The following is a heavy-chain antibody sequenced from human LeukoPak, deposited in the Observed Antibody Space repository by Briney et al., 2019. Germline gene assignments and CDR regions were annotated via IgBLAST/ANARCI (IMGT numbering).Heavy chain of an antibody. V-gene: IGHV1-8*02. CDR3: ARGAVVIRYYYYGMDV. CDR2: MNPNSGNT. CDR1: GFTFTSSA. J-gene: IGHJ6*02. Sequence: ASVKVSCKASGFTFTSSAVQWVRQATGQGLEWMGWMNPNSGNTGYAQKFQGRVTMTRNTSISTAYMELSSLRSEDTAVYYCARGAVVIRYYYYGMDVWGQGTTVTVSS. D-gene: IGHD4-23*01.